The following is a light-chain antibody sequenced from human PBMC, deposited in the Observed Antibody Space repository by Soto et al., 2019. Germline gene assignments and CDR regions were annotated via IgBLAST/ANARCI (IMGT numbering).Light chain of an antibody. V-gene: IGKV1-39*01. CDR2: AAS. J-gene: IGKJ1*01. CDR3: QQSYSTPWT. Sequence: DIQMTQSPSSLSASVGGRVTITCRASQGIASYLNWYQQKPGKAPKLLIYAASSLQSGVPSRFSGSGSGTDVTLTISSLQPEDFATYYCQQSYSTPWTFGQGTKVETK. CDR1: QGIASY.